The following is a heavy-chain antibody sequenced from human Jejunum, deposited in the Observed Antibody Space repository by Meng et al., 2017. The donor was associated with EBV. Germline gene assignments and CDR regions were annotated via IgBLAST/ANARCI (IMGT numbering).Heavy chain of an antibody. CDR1: GGSFNGYY. V-gene: IGHV4-34*02. CDR2: INHSGTT. Sequence: QLQQGGAGLLKPPDPLSPTCGVYGGSFNGYYWTWIRQSPGKSLEWIGEINHSGTTNYNPSLRSRVIISVDTSKKQFSLTLTSVTAADTAVYYCARGVYGPTTRGREYFIHWGRGTLVTVSS. CDR3: ARGVYGPTTRGREYFIH. D-gene: IGHD2/OR15-2a*01. J-gene: IGHJ1*01.